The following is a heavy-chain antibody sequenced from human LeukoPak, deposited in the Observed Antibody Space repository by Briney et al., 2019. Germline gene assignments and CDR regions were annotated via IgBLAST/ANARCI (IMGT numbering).Heavy chain of an antibody. V-gene: IGHV3-23*01. D-gene: IGHD2-15*01. J-gene: IGHJ3*01. CDR2: ISASDGST. CDR3: AKDRITIQGDAFDF. Sequence: GGSLRLSCAASGFTFSNYAMTWVRQAPGKGLEWVSTISASDGSTYYADSVKGRFTISRDNSKSTLFPQMNSLRAEDTAIYYCAKDRITIQGDAFDFWGQGTMVTVSS. CDR1: GFTFSNYA.